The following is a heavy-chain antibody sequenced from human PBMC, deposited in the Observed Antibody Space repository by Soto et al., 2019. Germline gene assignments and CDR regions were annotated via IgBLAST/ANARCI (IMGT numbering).Heavy chain of an antibody. CDR2: INTYDGNT. V-gene: IGHV1-18*01. J-gene: IGHJ4*02. CDR1: GYSFSIYD. CDR3: ARDRLRGYDNSGFYS. D-gene: IGHD3-22*01. Sequence: QVQLVQSGPELRRPGASVKVSCQASGYSFSIYDINWVRHAPGQGLEWMGWINTYDGNTNFAQKFEDRVTMTFATSTNTVYMELRRLKSDDTAVYYCARDRLRGYDNSGFYSWGQGTLVAVSS.